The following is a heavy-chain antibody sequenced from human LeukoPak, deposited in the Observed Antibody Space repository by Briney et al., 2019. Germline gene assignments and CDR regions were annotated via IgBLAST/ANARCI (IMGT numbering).Heavy chain of an antibody. CDR1: GFTVSSDY. J-gene: IGHJ6*02. CDR2: IYSGGSA. CDR3: ARGGRADSYYYYGMDV. D-gene: IGHD6-13*01. V-gene: IGHV3-66*01. Sequence: PGGSLRLSCAASGFTVSSDYMSWVRQAPGNGLEWVSVIYSGGSAYYADAVKGRFTISRDNSKKPLYLQMNSLRAEGTAVYYCARGGRADSYYYYGMDVWGQGTTVTVSS.